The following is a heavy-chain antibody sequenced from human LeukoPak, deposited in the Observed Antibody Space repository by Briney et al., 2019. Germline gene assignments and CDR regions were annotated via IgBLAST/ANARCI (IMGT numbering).Heavy chain of an antibody. CDR1: GGSISTYY. CDR3: ARERYDNTGYFYGFDY. V-gene: IGHV4-59*01. CDR2: IYYSGST. J-gene: IGHJ4*02. Sequence: KASETLSLTCTVSGGSISTYYWSWIRQPPGKGLEWIGYIYYSGSTSYNPSLKSRVTISLDTSKSQFSLKLNSVTAADTAVYYCARERYDNTGYFYGFDYWGQGTLVTVSS. D-gene: IGHD3-22*01.